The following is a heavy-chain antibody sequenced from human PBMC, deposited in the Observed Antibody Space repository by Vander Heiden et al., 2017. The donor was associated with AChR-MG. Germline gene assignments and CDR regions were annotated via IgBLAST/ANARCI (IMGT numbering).Heavy chain of an antibody. CDR2: IKQDGSEK. J-gene: IGHJ4*02. D-gene: IGHD2-2*01. Sequence: EVQLVASGGGLVQPGGSLRLSCAASGFTFSSYWMSWVRQAQGKGLEGGANIKQDGSEKYYVDSVKGRFTISRDNAKNSLYLQMNSLRAEDTAVYYCARVRVVPAAMGYYFDYWGQGTLVTVSS. V-gene: IGHV3-7*01. CDR3: ARVRVVPAAMGYYFDY. CDR1: GFTFSSYW.